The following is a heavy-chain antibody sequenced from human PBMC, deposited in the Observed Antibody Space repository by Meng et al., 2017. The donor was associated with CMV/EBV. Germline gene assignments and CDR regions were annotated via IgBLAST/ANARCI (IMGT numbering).Heavy chain of an antibody. CDR1: GFTFSSYA. J-gene: IGHJ6*02. CDR2: INWNGGST. D-gene: IGHD3-9*01. CDR3: AKDYDILTGYYSGMDV. V-gene: IGHV3-20*04. Sequence: GESLKISCAASGFTFSSYAMSWVRQAPGKGLEWVSGINWNGGSTGYADSVKGRFTISRDNAKNSLYLQMNSLRAEDTALYYCAKDYDILTGYYSGMDVWGQGTTVTVSS.